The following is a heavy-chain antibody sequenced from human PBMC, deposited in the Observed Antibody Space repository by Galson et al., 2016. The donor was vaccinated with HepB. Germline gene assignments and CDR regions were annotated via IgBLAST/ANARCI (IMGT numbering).Heavy chain of an antibody. V-gene: IGHV3-23*01. CDR2: ISGSGGRT. CDR3: AKDGYFASGSALYGMDV. Sequence: SLRLSCAASGFRFSSCAVSWVRQAPGKGLEWVSGISGSGGRTYYADSVKGRFTISRDNSKNTVYLQMNSLRVEDTALYYCAKDGYFASGSALYGMDVWGQGTTVTVSS. J-gene: IGHJ6*02. CDR1: GFRFSSCA. D-gene: IGHD3-10*01.